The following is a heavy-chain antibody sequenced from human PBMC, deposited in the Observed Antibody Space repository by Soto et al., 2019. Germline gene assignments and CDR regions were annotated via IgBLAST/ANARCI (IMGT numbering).Heavy chain of an antibody. J-gene: IGHJ4*02. CDR2: MFACGST. D-gene: IGHD6-6*01. CDR1: GDSITSYD. Sequence: XGTLSLTCTVSGDSITSYDWSWIRQPSGKGLEWIGRMFACGSTNYNPSLRSRVTLSIDRAKKQFSLKLNSVTAADTAVYFCARGRYNTGSSIPYFDNWGQGTLVTVSS. CDR3: ARGRYNTGSSIPYFDN. V-gene: IGHV4-4*07.